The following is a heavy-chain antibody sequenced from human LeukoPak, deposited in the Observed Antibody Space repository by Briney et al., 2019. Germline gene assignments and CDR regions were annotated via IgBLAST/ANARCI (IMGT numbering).Heavy chain of an antibody. J-gene: IGHJ3*02. CDR2: IKSKTDGGTT. D-gene: IGHD3-22*01. CDR1: GFTFSNAW. Sequence: GGSLRLSCAASGFTFSNAWMSWVRQAPGKGLEWVGRIKSKTDGGTTDYAAPVKGRFTISRDDSKNTLNLQMNSLKTEDTAVYYCTTTTYPLIVVVRDAFDIWGQGTMVTVSS. CDR3: TTTTYPLIVVVRDAFDI. V-gene: IGHV3-15*01.